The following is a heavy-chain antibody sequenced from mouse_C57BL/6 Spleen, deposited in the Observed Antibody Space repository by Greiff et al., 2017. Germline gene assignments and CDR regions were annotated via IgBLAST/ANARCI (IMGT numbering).Heavy chain of an antibody. CDR1: GYTFTSYW. CDR2: IDPSDSYT. J-gene: IGHJ2*01. V-gene: IGHV1-69*01. CDR3: ARSRTGLDSSGFYY. D-gene: IGHD3-2*02. Sequence: VQLQQPGAELVMPGASVKLSCKASGYTFTSYWMHWVKQRPGQGLEWIGEIDPSDSYTNYNQKFKGKSTLTVDKSSSTAYMQLSSLTSEDSAVYYCARSRTGLDSSGFYYWGQGTTLTVSS.